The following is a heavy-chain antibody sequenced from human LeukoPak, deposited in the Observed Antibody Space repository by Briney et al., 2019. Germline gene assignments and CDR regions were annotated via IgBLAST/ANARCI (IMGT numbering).Heavy chain of an antibody. CDR3: ARETSGLVVPAAMYNWFDP. D-gene: IGHD2-2*01. Sequence: SETLSLTCTVSGGSISSYYWSWIRQPAGKGLEWIGRIYTSGGTNYNPSLKSRVTMSVDTSKNQFSLKLSSVTAADTAVYYCARETSGLVVPAAMYNWFDPWGQGTLVTVSS. V-gene: IGHV4-4*07. CDR2: IYTSGGT. J-gene: IGHJ5*02. CDR1: GGSISSYY.